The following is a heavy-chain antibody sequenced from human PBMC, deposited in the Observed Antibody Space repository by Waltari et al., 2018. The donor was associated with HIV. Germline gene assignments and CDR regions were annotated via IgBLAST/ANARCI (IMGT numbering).Heavy chain of an antibody. J-gene: IGHJ4*02. CDR2: IYYSENT. Sequence: LQLQESGPGLVKPSETLSLTCTVSGVSVSSSVYYWGWIRQPPGKGREWIGNIYYSENTDYSPSLKSRVTISVDTSKNHFSLRVTSVTAADTAVYYCARGPGYYFDSWGQGTLVTVSS. CDR1: GVSVSSSVYY. D-gene: IGHD3-10*01. CDR3: ARGPGYYFDS. V-gene: IGHV4-39*02.